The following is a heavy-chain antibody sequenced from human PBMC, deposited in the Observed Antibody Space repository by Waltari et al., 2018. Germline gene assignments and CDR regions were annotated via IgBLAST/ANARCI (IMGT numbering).Heavy chain of an antibody. J-gene: IGHJ4*02. V-gene: IGHV3-23*01. CDR3: AKGATTETTGGDS. CDR1: GYTFSNYA. CDR2: ISYCGGRT. D-gene: IGHD4-17*01. Sequence: EVQLLESGGGLVQPGGSLRLSCAGSGYTFSNYAMTWVRQAPGKGLGGVSAISYCGGRTDYAASVKGRFTISRDDSKNTLYLQMSSLSAEDTAVYYCAKGATTETTGGDSWGQGTLVTVSS.